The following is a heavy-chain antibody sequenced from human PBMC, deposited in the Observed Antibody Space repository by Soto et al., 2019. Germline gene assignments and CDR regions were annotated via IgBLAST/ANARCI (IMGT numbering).Heavy chain of an antibody. CDR2: VFSNEMT. D-gene: IGHD3-3*02. CDR3: ARYCAGGISATHHDY. Sequence: ASETLSLTCAVSVVSISSYYLCWIRQPPGKGLEWIGYVFSNEMTNYSPSLQGRVSMSMEMSTNHFSLEVRSVTAADTAVYFCARYCAGGISATHHDYWGPGALVTVSS. CDR1: VVSISSYY. V-gene: IGHV4-4*08. J-gene: IGHJ4*02.